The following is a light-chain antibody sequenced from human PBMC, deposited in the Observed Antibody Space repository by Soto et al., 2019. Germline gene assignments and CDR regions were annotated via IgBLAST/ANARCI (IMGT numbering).Light chain of an antibody. J-gene: IGKJ2*01. Sequence: DIQMTQSPSSLSASVGDRVTITCRASQSISSNLNWYRQKPGKAPKLLIYAASSLQSGVPSRFSGSGSGTDFTLTISSLQPEDFATYYCQQSYSTPHTFGQGTKVDIK. CDR1: QSISSN. CDR2: AAS. CDR3: QQSYSTPHT. V-gene: IGKV1-39*01.